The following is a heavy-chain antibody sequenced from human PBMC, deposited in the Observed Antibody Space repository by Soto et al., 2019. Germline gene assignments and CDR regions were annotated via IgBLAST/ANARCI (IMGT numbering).Heavy chain of an antibody. V-gene: IGHV4-4*02. CDR2: THHSGRT. Sequence: PSETLSLTCTVSGGSMSSSNWWNWVRQPPGKGLEWIGETHHSGRTNYNPSLKSRVTISVDKSKNHFSLKLSSVTAADTAVYYCARSEATVLDDRGQATRVTVLL. CDR1: GGSMSSSNW. J-gene: IGHJ4*02. D-gene: IGHD4-17*01. CDR3: ARSEATVLDD.